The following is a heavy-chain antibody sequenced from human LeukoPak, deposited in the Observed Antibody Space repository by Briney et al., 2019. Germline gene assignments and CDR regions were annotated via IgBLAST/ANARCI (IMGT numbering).Heavy chain of an antibody. J-gene: IGHJ4*02. CDR2: INPSGGST. Sequence: GASVKVSCKASGYTFTSYDINWVRQAPGQGLEWMGIINPSGGSTSYARKFQGRVTMTRDTSTSTVCMELSSLRSEDTAVYYCARDSAGTFDYWGQGTLVTVSS. CDR3: ARDSAGTFDY. CDR1: GYTFTSYD. D-gene: IGHD2-15*01. V-gene: IGHV1-46*01.